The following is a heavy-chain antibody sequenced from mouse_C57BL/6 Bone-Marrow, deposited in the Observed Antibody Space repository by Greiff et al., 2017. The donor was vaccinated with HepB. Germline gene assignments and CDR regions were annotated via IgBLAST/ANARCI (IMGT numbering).Heavy chain of an antibody. Sequence: QVHVKQPGAELVKPGASVKLSCKASGYTFTSYWMQWVKQRPGQGLEWIGEIDPSDSYTNYNQKFKGKATLTVDTSSSTAYMQLSSLTSEDSAVYYCARDYDYLYWYFDVWGTGTTVTVSS. CDR2: IDPSDSYT. D-gene: IGHD2-4*01. J-gene: IGHJ1*03. CDR1: GYTFTSYW. CDR3: ARDYDYLYWYFDV. V-gene: IGHV1-50*01.